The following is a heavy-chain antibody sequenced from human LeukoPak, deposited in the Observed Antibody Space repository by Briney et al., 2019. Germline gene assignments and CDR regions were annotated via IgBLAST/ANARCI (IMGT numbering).Heavy chain of an antibody. CDR3: ARDGSAYYYGSGRGFDC. CDR2: IHHSGST. J-gene: IGHJ4*02. D-gene: IGHD3-10*01. CDR1: GYSISSGYY. V-gene: IGHV4-38-2*02. Sequence: SETLSLTCIVSGYSISSGYYWGWIRQPPGKGLEWIGNIHHSGSTYYNPSLKSRVTISVDTSKNQFSLKLSSVTAADTAVYYCARDGSAYYYGSGRGFDCWGQGTLVTVSS.